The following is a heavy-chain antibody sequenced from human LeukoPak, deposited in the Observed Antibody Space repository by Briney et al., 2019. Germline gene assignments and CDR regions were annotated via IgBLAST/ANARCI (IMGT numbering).Heavy chain of an antibody. CDR3: ARAAYGDLYYYYYGMDV. CDR2: IKEDGSEQ. J-gene: IGHJ6*02. Sequence: GGSLRLSCAASGFSFRSHWMSWVRQAPGKGLEWVAGIKEDGSEQYYVDSVKGRFTISRDSAKNSLYLQMNSLTVEDTAVYYCARAAYGDLYYYYYGMDVWGQGTTVTVSS. D-gene: IGHD4-17*01. V-gene: IGHV3-7*01. CDR1: GFSFRSHW.